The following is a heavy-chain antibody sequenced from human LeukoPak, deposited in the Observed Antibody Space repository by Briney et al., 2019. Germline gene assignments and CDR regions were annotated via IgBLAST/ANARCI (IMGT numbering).Heavy chain of an antibody. CDR1: GHTFTGYA. V-gene: IGHV1-2*02. J-gene: IGHJ4*02. CDR2: INPEKRDT. CDR3: AKKVRGPSHPLDF. D-gene: IGHD5-12*01. Sequence: ASVKVSCKASGHTFTGYAIHWVRQAPGQRLEWMGWINPEKRDTGYAHKLQGRVTMTSDTSISTAYMELSSLRSDDTAVYYCAKKVRGPSHPLDFWGQGTLVTVSS.